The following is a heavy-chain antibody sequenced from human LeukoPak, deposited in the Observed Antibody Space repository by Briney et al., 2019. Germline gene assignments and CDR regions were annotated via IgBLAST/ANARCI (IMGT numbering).Heavy chain of an antibody. J-gene: IGHJ4*02. CDR3: ARGLSYSSGWYDY. CDR1: GYTFTSYG. CDR2: ISAYNGNT. D-gene: IGHD6-19*01. Sequence: ASVKVSCKASGYTFTSYGISWVRQAPGQGLEWMGWISAYNGNTNYAQKLQGRVTMTRNTSISTAYMELSSLRSEDTAVYYCARGLSYSSGWYDYWGQGTLVTVSS. V-gene: IGHV1-18*01.